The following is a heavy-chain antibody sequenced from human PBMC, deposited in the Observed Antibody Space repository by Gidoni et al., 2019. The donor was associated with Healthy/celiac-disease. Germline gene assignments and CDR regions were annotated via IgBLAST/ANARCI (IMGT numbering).Heavy chain of an antibody. D-gene: IGHD5-18*01. Sequence: EVQLLESGGGLVQPGGSLRLSCAASGFTFSSYAMSWVRQAPGKGLEWVSASSGSGGSTYYADSVKGRFTISRDNSKNTLYLQMNSLRAEDTAVYYCAKDLLERGYSYGSDYWGQGTLVTVSS. CDR1: GFTFSSYA. CDR3: AKDLLERGYSYGSDY. V-gene: IGHV3-23*01. CDR2: SSGSGGST. J-gene: IGHJ4*02.